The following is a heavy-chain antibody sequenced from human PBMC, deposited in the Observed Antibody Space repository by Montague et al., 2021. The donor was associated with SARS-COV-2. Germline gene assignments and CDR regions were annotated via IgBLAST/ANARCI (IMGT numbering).Heavy chain of an antibody. CDR1: GDSITNNYY. Sequence: SETLSLTCTVSGDSITNNYYWGWIRQPPGKGLEWIGTIYHSGTTYYNPSLKSRVTISVDTSNNQFSLTLTSVTAADTAVYYCARRHIVASNRAFGYWGQGTLVTVSS. V-gene: IGHV4-38-2*02. CDR3: ARRHIVASNRAFGY. CDR2: IYHSGTT. J-gene: IGHJ4*02. D-gene: IGHD2-21*01.